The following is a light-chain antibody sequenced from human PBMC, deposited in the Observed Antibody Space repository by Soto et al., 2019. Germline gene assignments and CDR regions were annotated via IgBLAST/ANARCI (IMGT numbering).Light chain of an antibody. V-gene: IGKV1-5*01. J-gene: IGKJ1*01. CDR1: QSISSW. CDR3: QQYNSYPWR. CDR2: DAS. Sequence: DIPMTQSPSTLSASVGDRVTITCRASQSISSWLAWYQQKPGKAPKLLIYDASSLESGVPSRFSGSGSGTEFTLTISSLQPDDFATYYCQQYNSYPWRFGQGTKVEIK.